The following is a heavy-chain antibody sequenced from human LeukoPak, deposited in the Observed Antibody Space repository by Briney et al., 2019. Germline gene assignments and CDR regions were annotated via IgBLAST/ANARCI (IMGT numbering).Heavy chain of an antibody. CDR3: ATAPGIAAAGTVTPFDY. J-gene: IGHJ4*02. D-gene: IGHD6-13*01. CDR2: FDPEDGET. V-gene: IGHV1-24*01. CDR1: GYTLTELS. Sequence: ASVKVSCKVSGYTLTELSMHWVRQAPGKGLEWMEGFDPEDGETIYAQKFQGRVTMTEDTSTDTAYMELSSLRSEDTAVYYCATAPGIAAAGTVTPFDYWGQGTLVTVSS.